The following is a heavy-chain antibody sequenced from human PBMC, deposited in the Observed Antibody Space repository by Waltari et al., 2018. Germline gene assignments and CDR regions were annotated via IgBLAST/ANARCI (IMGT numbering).Heavy chain of an antibody. CDR1: GFNLSSSW. J-gene: IGHJ4*02. D-gene: IGHD3-16*01. CDR2: INYDGSAQ. CDR3: ARGSAYYVRVWDL. Sequence: LVESGGDLVRPGGSLRLSCAASGFNLSSSWMSWVRQAPGKGLEWVANINYDGSAQWYEDSVSGRLIVSRDNAKNSLYLEMKNVRVDDTAVYYCARGSAYYVRVWDLWGPGTLVTVS. V-gene: IGHV3-7*03.